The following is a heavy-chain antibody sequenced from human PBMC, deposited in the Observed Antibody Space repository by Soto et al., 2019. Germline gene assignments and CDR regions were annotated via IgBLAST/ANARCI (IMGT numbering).Heavy chain of an antibody. CDR2: ISSSSSTI. D-gene: IGHD3-16*02. V-gene: IGHV3-48*01. J-gene: IGHJ4*02. CDR3: ARAGNYDYIWGSYPHPYYFDY. CDR1: GFTFSSYS. Sequence: PGGSLRLSCAASGFTFSSYSMNWVRQAPGKGLEWVSYISSSSSTIYYADSVKGRFTISRDNAKNSLYLQMNSLRAEDTAVYYCARAGNYDYIWGSYPHPYYFDYWGQGTLVTVSS.